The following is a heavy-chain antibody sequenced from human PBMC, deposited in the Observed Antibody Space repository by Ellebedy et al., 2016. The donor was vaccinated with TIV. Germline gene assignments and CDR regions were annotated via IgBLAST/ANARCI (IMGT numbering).Heavy chain of an antibody. V-gene: IGHV3-23*01. CDR3: AKDNSGTYHYYGMDV. CDR2: ISNSGGST. D-gene: IGHD1-26*01. J-gene: IGHJ6*02. Sequence: PGGSLRLSCAASGFTFFSYAMNWVRQAPGKGLEWVSGISNSGGSTHYADSVKGRFTISRDNSKNTLYLQMNSLRAEDTAVYYCAKDNSGTYHYYGMDVWGQGTTVTVSS. CDR1: GFTFFSYA.